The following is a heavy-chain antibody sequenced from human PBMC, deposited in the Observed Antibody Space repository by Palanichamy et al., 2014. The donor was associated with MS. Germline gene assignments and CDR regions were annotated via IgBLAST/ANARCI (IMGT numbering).Heavy chain of an antibody. CDR2: IHYDGSYK. V-gene: IGHV3-33*01. J-gene: IGHJ4*02. D-gene: IGHD3-22*01. Sequence: QVQLVESGGGVVQPGRSLRLSCVASGFTFRSYGMHWVRQAPGEGLEWLAVIHYDGSYKLYADSVKGRFTISRDNSKNTLFLEMNSLRVEDTAVHYCARDMYYDSSVYFDYWGQGTLVTVSS. CDR3: ARDMYYDSSVYFDY. CDR1: GFTFRSYG.